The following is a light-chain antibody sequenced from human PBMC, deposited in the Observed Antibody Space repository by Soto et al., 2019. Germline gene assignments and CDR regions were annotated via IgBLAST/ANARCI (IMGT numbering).Light chain of an antibody. V-gene: IGKV3-11*01. Sequence: EIVLTQSPATLSLSPGERATLSCRASQSVSSYLAWYQQKPSQAPRLLIYDASNRATGIPARFSGSGSGPDFALTISSLEPEDFAVYYCQQRSNGPPLTFGGGTKVEIK. CDR2: DAS. CDR1: QSVSSY. J-gene: IGKJ4*01. CDR3: QQRSNGPPLT.